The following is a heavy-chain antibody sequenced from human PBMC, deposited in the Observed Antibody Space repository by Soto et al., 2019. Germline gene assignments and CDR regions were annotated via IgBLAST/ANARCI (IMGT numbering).Heavy chain of an antibody. CDR3: TAEGVRGVVMSGMDV. J-gene: IGHJ6*02. CDR2: IRSNADGGTV. V-gene: IGHV3-15*01. D-gene: IGHD3-10*01. CDR1: GFTFTKAW. Sequence: DVQLVESGGGVVKPGGSLRLSCRTSGFTFTKAWMRWVRQAPGKGLEWVGRIRSNADGGTVEYAAPVKGRFIISRDDSTNTLYLEMNSLDGEDTGVYYCTAEGVRGVVMSGMDVWGQGTAVTVSS.